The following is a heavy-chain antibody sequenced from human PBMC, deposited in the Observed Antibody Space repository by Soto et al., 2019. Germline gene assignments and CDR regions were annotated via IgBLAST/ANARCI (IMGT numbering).Heavy chain of an antibody. Sequence: SETLSLTCTVSGGSISSYYWSWIRQPPGKGLEWIGYIYYSGSTNYNPSLKSRVTISVDTSKNQFSLKLSSLTAADTAVYYCARIVPGIAVAGQPNFDYWGQGTLVTVSS. V-gene: IGHV4-59*01. CDR3: ARIVPGIAVAGQPNFDY. CDR1: GGSISSYY. CDR2: IYYSGST. J-gene: IGHJ4*02. D-gene: IGHD6-19*01.